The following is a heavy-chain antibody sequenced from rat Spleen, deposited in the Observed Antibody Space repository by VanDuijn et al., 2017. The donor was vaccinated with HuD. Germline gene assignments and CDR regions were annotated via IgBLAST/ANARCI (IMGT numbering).Heavy chain of an antibody. D-gene: IGHD1-11*01. CDR2: IWIDGNT. J-gene: IGHJ4*01. CDR1: GFSLTSYH. CDR3: TREGVNYGNCVMDA. Sequence: QVQLKESGPGLVQPSQTLSLTCTVSGFSLTSYHVSWVRQPPGKGLEWMGVIWIDGNTAYNSLLKSRLIINRDTSKSQVFLKMNSLQTDDTAIYYCTREGVNYGNCVMDAWGQGASVTVSS. V-gene: IGHV2-43*01.